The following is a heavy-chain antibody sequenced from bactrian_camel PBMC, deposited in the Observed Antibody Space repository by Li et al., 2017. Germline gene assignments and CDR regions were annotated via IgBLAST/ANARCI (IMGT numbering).Heavy chain of an antibody. Sequence: HVQLVESGGGPVQAGGSLRLSCLALYFPYDTNNRMGWFRQVPGKEREGVARIATGSGNTYYADSVKGRFTISQDSARNTFYLQTNNLQPDDTATYYCAEGRGSRGEHCYSLNYWGQGTQVTVS. CDR2: IATGSGNT. CDR1: YFPYDTNNR. D-gene: IGHD6*01. J-gene: IGHJ4*01. V-gene: IGHV3S63*01. CDR3: AEGRGSRGEHCYSLNY.